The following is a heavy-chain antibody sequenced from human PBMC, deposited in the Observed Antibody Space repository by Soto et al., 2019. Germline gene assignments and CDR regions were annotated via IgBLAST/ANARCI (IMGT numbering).Heavy chain of an antibody. CDR2: IDPSDSYT. D-gene: IGHD3-22*01. CDR3: ARYGGSSGPIDY. V-gene: IGHV5-10-1*01. J-gene: IGHJ4*02. CDR1: GYSFTSYW. Sequence: GESLKISCKGSGYSFTSYWIAWVRQMPGKGLEWLGRIDPSDSYTNYGPSLQGHVTISADKSISTAYLQWSSLKASDTAIYYWARYGGSSGPIDYWGQGTLVTVSS.